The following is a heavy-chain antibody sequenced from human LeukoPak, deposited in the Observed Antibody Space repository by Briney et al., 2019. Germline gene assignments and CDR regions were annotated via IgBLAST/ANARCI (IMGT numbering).Heavy chain of an antibody. CDR2: IKSKTDGGTT. CDR3: TTVGYCTNGECYGFDY. CDR1: GFTFRNAW. D-gene: IGHD2-8*01. Sequence: GGSLRLSCAASGFTFRNAWMSWVRQAPGKGLEWVGRIKSKTDGGTTDYAAPVKGRFTISRDDSRNTQYLQMNSLKTEDTAVYYCTTVGYCTNGECYGFDYWGQGTLATVSS. V-gene: IGHV3-15*01. J-gene: IGHJ4*02.